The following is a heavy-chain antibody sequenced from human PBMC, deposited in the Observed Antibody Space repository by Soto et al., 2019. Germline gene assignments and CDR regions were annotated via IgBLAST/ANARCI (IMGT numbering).Heavy chain of an antibody. V-gene: IGHV4-30-4*01. Sequence: QVQLQESGPGLVKPSQTLSLTCTVSGGSISSGDYYWSWIRQPPGKGLEWIGYIYYSGSTYYNPSLKSRVTLSVDTSKNQFSLKLSSVTAADTAVYYCARAIVVVTAGVGFDPWGQGTLVTVSS. J-gene: IGHJ5*02. CDR1: GGSISSGDYY. CDR3: ARAIVVVTAGVGFDP. D-gene: IGHD2-21*02. CDR2: IYYSGST.